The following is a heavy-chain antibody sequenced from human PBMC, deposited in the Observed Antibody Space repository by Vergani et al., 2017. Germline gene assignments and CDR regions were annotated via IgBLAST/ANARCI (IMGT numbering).Heavy chain of an antibody. D-gene: IGHD7-27*01. J-gene: IGHJ4*02. Sequence: EVQLVESGGGLVKPGGSLRLSCAASGFTFSSYSMNWVRQAPGKGLEWVSSISSSSSYIYYADSVKGRFTISRDNAKNSLYLQMNSLRAEDTAVYYCARDRNTGWGGVDYWGQGTLVTVSS. CDR1: GFTFSSYS. CDR2: ISSSSSYI. CDR3: ARDRNTGWGGVDY. V-gene: IGHV3-21*01.